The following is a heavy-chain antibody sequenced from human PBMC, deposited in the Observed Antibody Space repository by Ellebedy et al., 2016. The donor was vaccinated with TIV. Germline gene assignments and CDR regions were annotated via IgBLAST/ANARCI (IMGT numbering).Heavy chain of an antibody. J-gene: IGHJ3*02. Sequence: GESLKISXAASGFTLSSNYMNWVRQAPGKGLEWVSIIYGSDSTYYVVSVKGRFTISRDNYRNTVYLQMNSLRAEDTAVYYCARDSYSSGWTGGADAFDIWGQGTMVTVSS. CDR2: IYGSDST. V-gene: IGHV3-53*01. CDR3: ARDSYSSGWTGGADAFDI. D-gene: IGHD6-19*01. CDR1: GFTLSSNY.